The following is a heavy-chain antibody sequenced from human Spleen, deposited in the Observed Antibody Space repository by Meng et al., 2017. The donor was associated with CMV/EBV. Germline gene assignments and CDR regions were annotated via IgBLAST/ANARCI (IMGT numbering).Heavy chain of an antibody. CDR2: IYTSGST. CDR1: GGSFSSYY. CDR3: AREGRYSSSPTDY. J-gene: IGHJ4*02. D-gene: IGHD6-6*01. Sequence: VQLQQWGAGLLTPAETLSLTCAVYGGSFSSYYWSWIRQPAGKGLEWIGRIYTSGSTNYNPSLKSRVTMSVDTSKNQFSLKLSSVTAADTAVYYCAREGRYSSSPTDYWGQGTLVTVSS. V-gene: IGHV4-59*10.